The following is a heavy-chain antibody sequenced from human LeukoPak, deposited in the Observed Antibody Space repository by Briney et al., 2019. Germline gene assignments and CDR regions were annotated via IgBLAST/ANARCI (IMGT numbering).Heavy chain of an antibody. CDR2: IQYSGST. V-gene: IGHV4-59*01. D-gene: IGHD3-22*01. CDR3: ARHYYDSSGYYFFRFDY. J-gene: IGHJ4*02. CDR1: SGSISSYY. Sequence: SETLSLTCTVSSGSISSYYWSWIRQPPGKGLEWIGYIQYSGSTNYNPSLKSRVTISVDTSKNQFSLKLSSVTAADTAVYYCARHYYDSSGYYFFRFDYWGQGTLVTVSS.